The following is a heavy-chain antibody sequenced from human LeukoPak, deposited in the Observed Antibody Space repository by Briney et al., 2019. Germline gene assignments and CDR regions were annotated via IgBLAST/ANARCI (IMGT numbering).Heavy chain of an antibody. J-gene: IGHJ4*02. CDR1: GFTFSSYS. CDR2: VGSSSSYI. Sequence: PGGSLRLSCAASGFTFSSYSMSWVRQAPEKGLEWVSSVGSSSSYIYYADSVRGRFTISRDNAKNSLYLQMNGLRAEDTAVYYCARGWSSYYFDYWGQGTLVTVSS. D-gene: IGHD2-15*01. CDR3: ARGWSSYYFDY. V-gene: IGHV3-21*01.